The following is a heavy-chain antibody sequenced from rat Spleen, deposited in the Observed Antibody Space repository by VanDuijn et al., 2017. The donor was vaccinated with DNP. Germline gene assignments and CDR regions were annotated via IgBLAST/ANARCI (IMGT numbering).Heavy chain of an antibody. Sequence: EVQLVESGGGLVQPGRSLKLSCAASGFTFSDYNMAWVRQAPKKGLEWVATISTNGGSTYYRDSVKGRFTISRDNAKSTLYLQMNSLRSEDTATYYCKVGARYWGQGVMVTVSS. CDR3: KVGARY. J-gene: IGHJ2*01. CDR1: GFTFSDYN. D-gene: IGHD5-1*01. V-gene: IGHV5S10*01. CDR2: ISTNGGST.